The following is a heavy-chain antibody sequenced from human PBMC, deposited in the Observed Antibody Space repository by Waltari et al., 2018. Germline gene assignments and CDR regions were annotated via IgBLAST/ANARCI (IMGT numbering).Heavy chain of an antibody. CDR2: LPYTGST. CDR3: ARGGGGDCEWFDP. J-gene: IGHJ5*02. D-gene: IGHD2-21*02. CDR1: GGSIRGLY. V-gene: IGHV4-59*11. Sequence: QVQLQESGPSLLKPSETLSLICTVSGGSIRGLYWSWVRQPPGKGLDWIGYLPYTGSTNFNPSLKSRVTIPVDTSKNQFSLKLSSVTAADTAFYYCARGGGGDCEWFDPWGQGTLVTVSS.